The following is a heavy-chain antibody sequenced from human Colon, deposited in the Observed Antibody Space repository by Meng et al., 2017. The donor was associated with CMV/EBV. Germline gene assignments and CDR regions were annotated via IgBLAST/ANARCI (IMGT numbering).Heavy chain of an antibody. V-gene: IGHV1-2*02. D-gene: IGHD4-17*01. CDR1: GYTFTGYY. CDR3: ARDGEYGDYLDY. J-gene: IGHJ4*02. CDR2: INPNSGGT. Sequence: ASVKVSCKASGYTFTGYYMHWLRQAPGQGLEWMGWINPNSGGTNYAQKFQGRVTMTRDTSISTAYTELSRLRSDDTAVYYCARDGEYGDYLDYWGQGTRVTVSS.